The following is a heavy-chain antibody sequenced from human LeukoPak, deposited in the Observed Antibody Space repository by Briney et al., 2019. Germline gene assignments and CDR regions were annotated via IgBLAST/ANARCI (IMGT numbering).Heavy chain of an antibody. J-gene: IGHJ5*02. CDR2: ISYDGSNK. Sequence: GGSLRLSCAASGFTFSSYAMHWVRQAPGKGLEWVAVISYDGSNKYYADSVKGRFTISRDNSKNTLYLQMNSLRAEDTAVCYCARGPGSRERYCSSTSCYGDWFDPWGQGTLVTVSS. V-gene: IGHV3-30*04. D-gene: IGHD2-2*01. CDR3: ARGPGSRERYCSSTSCYGDWFDP. CDR1: GFTFSSYA.